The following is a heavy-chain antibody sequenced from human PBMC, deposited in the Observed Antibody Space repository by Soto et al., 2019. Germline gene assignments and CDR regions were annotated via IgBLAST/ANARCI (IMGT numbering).Heavy chain of an antibody. CDR3: ARVGVDDGDWNFDY. CDR1: GFTFSSYW. Sequence: GGSLRLSCAASGFTFSSYWMSWVRQAPGKGLEWVANIKQDGSEKYYVDSVKGRFTISRDNAKNSLYLQMNSLRAEDTAVYYCARVGVDDGDWNFDYWGQGTLVTVSS. D-gene: IGHD4-17*01. J-gene: IGHJ4*02. V-gene: IGHV3-7*01. CDR2: IKQDGSEK.